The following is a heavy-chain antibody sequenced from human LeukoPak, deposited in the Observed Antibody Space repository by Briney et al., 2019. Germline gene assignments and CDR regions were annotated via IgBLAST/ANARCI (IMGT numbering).Heavy chain of an antibody. CDR2: IDNNGIT. CDR1: GESFSGNF. CDR3: ARQNIYDSSGYYYPGWYFDL. D-gene: IGHD3-22*01. Sequence: PSETLSLTCAVSGESFSGNFRTWIRQSPGKGLEWIGEIDNNGITNYNPSLKSRVTISVDTSKNQFSLKLSSVTAADTAVYYCARQNIYDSSGYYYPGWYFDLWGRGTLVTVSS. V-gene: IGHV4-34*01. J-gene: IGHJ2*01.